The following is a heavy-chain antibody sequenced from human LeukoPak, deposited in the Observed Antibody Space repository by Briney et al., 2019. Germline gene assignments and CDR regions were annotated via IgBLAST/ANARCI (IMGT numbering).Heavy chain of an antibody. V-gene: IGHV1-46*01. CDR1: GYTFTSHY. CDR3: ARALSRPHDGFDI. Sequence: GASVMVSCKASGYTFTSHYIHWVRQAPGQGLEWMGIISPTSGSISYAQKFQGRVTMTRDTSTSTVYMELSSLRSEDTAVYCCARALSRPHDGFDIWGQGTMVTVSS. J-gene: IGHJ3*02. CDR2: ISPTSGSI.